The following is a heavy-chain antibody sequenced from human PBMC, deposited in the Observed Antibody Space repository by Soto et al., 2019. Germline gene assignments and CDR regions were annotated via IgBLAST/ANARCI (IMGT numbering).Heavy chain of an antibody. CDR1: GYSFTSHG. CDR3: ARGNGFGESDV. J-gene: IGHJ6*02. D-gene: IGHD3-10*01. V-gene: IGHV1-18*01. CDR2: ISAYNGHT. Sequence: QVQLVQSGAEVKKPGASVKVSCKASGYSFTSHGITWVRQAPGQGLEWMGWISAYNGHTSYAQKGQGRVTMTTDTSTSTAYMELMGLRSDDTAVYYCARGNGFGESDVWGQGATVTVAS.